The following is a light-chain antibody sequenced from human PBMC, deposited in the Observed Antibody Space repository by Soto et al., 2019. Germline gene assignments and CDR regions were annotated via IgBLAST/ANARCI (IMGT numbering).Light chain of an antibody. CDR2: GTS. V-gene: IGKV3-15*01. CDR3: QQHDNWPRT. J-gene: IGKJ1*01. CDR1: QSVSTN. Sequence: IVLTQSPATLSVSPRARVILSCRASQSVSTNLAWYQQKPGQAPRLLIHGTSTRATGIPARFSGSGSGTEFTLTISSLQSEDFAIYYCQQHDNWPRTFGQGTKVDIK.